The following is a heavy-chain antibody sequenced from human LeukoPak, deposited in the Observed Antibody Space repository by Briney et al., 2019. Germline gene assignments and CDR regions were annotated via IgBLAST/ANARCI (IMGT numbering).Heavy chain of an antibody. CDR2: INSDGTTT. CDR1: GFTFSRYW. V-gene: IGHV3-74*01. Sequence: AGGSLRLSCAASGFTFSRYWMFWVRQAPGKGLVCVSRINSDGTTTNYADSVKGRFTISRDNAKNTLSLQLNSLRAEDTAVYYCASSGITVTGSYYYYMDVWGKGTTVTVSS. D-gene: IGHD4-17*01. CDR3: ASSGITVTGSYYYYMDV. J-gene: IGHJ6*03.